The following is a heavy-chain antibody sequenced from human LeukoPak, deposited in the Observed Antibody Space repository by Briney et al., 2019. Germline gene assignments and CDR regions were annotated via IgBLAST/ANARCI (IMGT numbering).Heavy chain of an antibody. CDR2: IYWNDDK. J-gene: IGHJ4*02. CDR1: GFSLSTTGVG. CDR3: AHKGRGSGSYNV. Sequence: SGPTLVKPTQTLTLTCTFSGFSLSTTGVGVGWIRQSPGKALEWLAVIYWNDDKSYSPSLKSRFTITKDTSKNQVVLIMTNMDPVDTATYYCAHKGRGSGSYNVWGQGTLVTVSS. D-gene: IGHD3-10*01. V-gene: IGHV2-5*01.